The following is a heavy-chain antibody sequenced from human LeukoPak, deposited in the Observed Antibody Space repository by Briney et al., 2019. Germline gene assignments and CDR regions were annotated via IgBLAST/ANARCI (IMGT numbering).Heavy chain of an antibody. CDR3: AKDTPYSSGWYGDAFDI. D-gene: IGHD6-19*01. V-gene: IGHV3-23*01. CDR1: GFAFSSYA. Sequence: GGSLRLSCAASGFAFSSYAMSWVRQAPGKGLEWVSAISGSGGSTYYADSVKGRFTISRDNSKNTLYLQMNSLRAEDTAVYYCAKDTPYSSGWYGDAFDIWGQGTMVTVSS. CDR2: ISGSGGST. J-gene: IGHJ3*02.